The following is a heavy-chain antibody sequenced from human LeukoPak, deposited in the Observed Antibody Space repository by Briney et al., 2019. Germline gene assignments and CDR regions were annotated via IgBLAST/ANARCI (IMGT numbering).Heavy chain of an antibody. V-gene: IGHV3-21*01. CDR1: GFTFTTYS. Sequence: PGGSLRLSCEAFGFTFTTYSMTWVRQAPGKGLEWVSIISSGSSAIFSADALKGRFTISRDDAKNLLYLDMNSLRAEDTAVYYCAREGAAYCGGDCYQDAFDIWGQGTMVTVSS. D-gene: IGHD2-21*02. CDR2: ISSGSSAI. J-gene: IGHJ3*02. CDR3: AREGAAYCGGDCYQDAFDI.